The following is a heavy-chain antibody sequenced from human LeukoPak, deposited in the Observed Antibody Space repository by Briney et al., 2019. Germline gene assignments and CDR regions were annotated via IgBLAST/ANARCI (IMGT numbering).Heavy chain of an antibody. J-gene: IGHJ4*02. CDR3: AKDLVTGSLDY. V-gene: IGHV3-30*02. CDR1: GFIFSKYG. CDR2: INDKGVDK. Sequence: GGSLRLSCGASGFIFSKYGMHWVRQAPGKGLEWVAFINDKGVDKNYADSVRGRFTISRDNSKNTLYLQMNSLRADDTAVYYCAKDLVTGSLDYWGQGTLVTVSS. D-gene: IGHD3-10*01.